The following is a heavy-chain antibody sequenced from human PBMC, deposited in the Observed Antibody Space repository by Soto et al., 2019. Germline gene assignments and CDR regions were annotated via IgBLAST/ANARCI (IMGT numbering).Heavy chain of an antibody. CDR2: ISGSGGST. CDR3: AKDSSPIVVVIIDY. CDR1: GFTFSSYA. Sequence: GGSLRLSCAASGFTFSSYAMSWVRQAPGKGLEWVSAISGSGGSTYYADSVKGRFTISRDNSKNTLYLQMNSLRAEDTAVYYCAKDSSPIVVVIIDYWGQGTLVTVSS. D-gene: IGHD3-22*01. J-gene: IGHJ4*02. V-gene: IGHV3-23*01.